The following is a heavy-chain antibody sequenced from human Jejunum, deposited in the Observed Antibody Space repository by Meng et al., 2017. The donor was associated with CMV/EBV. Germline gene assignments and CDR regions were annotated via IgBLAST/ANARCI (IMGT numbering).Heavy chain of an antibody. CDR3: ARRFQEGLTGRRPWFDP. V-gene: IGHV1-2*02. Sequence: YTFTNCFGHWVRQAPGQGLEWMGWINPSSGGTNYAQQFQGRVTMTRDTSISTAYMELSGLTSDDTAVYYCARRFQEGLTGRRPWFDPWGQGTLVTVSS. CDR2: INPSSGGT. CDR1: YTFTNCF. J-gene: IGHJ5*02. D-gene: IGHD1-20*01.